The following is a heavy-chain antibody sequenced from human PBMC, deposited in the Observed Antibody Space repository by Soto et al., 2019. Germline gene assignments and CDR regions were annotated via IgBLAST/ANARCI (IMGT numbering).Heavy chain of an antibody. CDR1: GFTFSDYS. V-gene: IGHV3-21*01. Sequence: GGSLRLSCAASGFTFSDYSMNWVRQAPGRGLEWVSSISSSGAYIYYADSVRGRFTLSRDGAKRSIYLQMSDLKAEDTAVYYCARVAVAGPDVYYYSMDVWGKGTTVTVSS. CDR2: ISSSGAYI. D-gene: IGHD6-19*01. J-gene: IGHJ6*03. CDR3: ARVAVAGPDVYYYSMDV.